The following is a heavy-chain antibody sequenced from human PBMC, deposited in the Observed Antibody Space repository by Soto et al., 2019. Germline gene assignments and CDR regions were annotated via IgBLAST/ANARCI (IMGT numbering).Heavy chain of an antibody. Sequence: QVHLEESGPGLVKPSETLSLICSVSGGSLNNADYCWSWIRHHPENGLEWIGYIYYSGSTRYNPSFKTRATLSIDTSKNQFSLRLNSVTVADTAVYFCARDADYGGSRGGMDVWGRGTTVTVSS. CDR3: ARDADYGGSRGGMDV. CDR2: IYYSGST. D-gene: IGHD4-17*01. J-gene: IGHJ6*02. CDR1: GGSLNNADYC. V-gene: IGHV4-31*03.